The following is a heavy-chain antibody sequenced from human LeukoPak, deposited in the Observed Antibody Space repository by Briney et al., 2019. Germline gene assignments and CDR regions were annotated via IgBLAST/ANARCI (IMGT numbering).Heavy chain of an antibody. J-gene: IGHJ4*02. V-gene: IGHV4-59*08. CDR3: ARHTDIAPVSSLQY. CDR2: IYYSGST. D-gene: IGHD6-13*01. Sequence: SETLSLTCTVSGGSISRYYWSCIRQTPGKGLEWIGDIYYSGSTNYNPSLKSRVTISVDTSKYQFSLKLSSVTAADTAVYYCARHTDIAPVSSLQYWGQGTLVTVSS. CDR1: GGSISRYY.